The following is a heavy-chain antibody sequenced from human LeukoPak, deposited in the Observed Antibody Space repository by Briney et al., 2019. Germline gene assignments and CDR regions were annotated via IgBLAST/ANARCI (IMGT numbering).Heavy chain of an antibody. D-gene: IGHD2-21*02. CDR1: GYTFTTYF. Sequence: ASVQVSCQASGYTFTTYFVNWVRPAPGQGLEWMGSINAHNGKTDYAEKIKGRVTMTTDTSTSTASLELRNLRSDDRAIYYFAKASCAGDCYFDFWGQGTLVTVSS. J-gene: IGHJ4*02. CDR3: AKASCAGDCYFDF. V-gene: IGHV1-18*04. CDR2: INAHNGKT.